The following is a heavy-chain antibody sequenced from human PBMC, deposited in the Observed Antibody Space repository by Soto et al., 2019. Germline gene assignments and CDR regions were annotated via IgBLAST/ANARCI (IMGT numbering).Heavy chain of an antibody. Sequence: ASVKVSCKASGYTFSDHDINWMRQASGQGPEWLGWMNPDSGDTGYAQNFQGRVTMTRDTSKRTAYMELSSLRSEDTAVYYCAGTYDYIWGGYYYMDVWGKGTTVTVSS. CDR3: AGTYDYIWGGYYYMDV. V-gene: IGHV1-8*01. CDR1: GYTFSDHD. CDR2: MNPDSGDT. J-gene: IGHJ6*03. D-gene: IGHD3-16*01.